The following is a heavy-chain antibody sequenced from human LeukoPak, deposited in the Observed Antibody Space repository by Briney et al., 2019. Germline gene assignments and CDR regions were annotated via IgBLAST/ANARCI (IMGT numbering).Heavy chain of an antibody. CDR3: ARLMVVAATTRRVYNWFDP. Sequence: SETLSLTCAVYGVSFSGYYWSWIRQPPAKGLEWIGEINHSGSTNYNPSLKSRVTISVDTSKNQFSLKLSSVTAADTAVYYWARLMVVAATTRRVYNWFDPWGQGTLVTVSS. V-gene: IGHV4-34*01. CDR1: GVSFSGYY. J-gene: IGHJ5*02. CDR2: INHSGST. D-gene: IGHD2-15*01.